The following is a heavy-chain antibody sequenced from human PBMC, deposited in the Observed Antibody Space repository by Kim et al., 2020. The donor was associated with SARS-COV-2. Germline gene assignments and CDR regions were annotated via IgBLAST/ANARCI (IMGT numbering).Heavy chain of an antibody. J-gene: IGHJ4*01. CDR1: GGSFSGYY. CDR3: ARGRGLVTMVRGVIDY. D-gene: IGHD3-10*01. CDR2: INHSGST. Sequence: SETLSLTCAVYGGSFSGYYWSWIRQPPGKGLEWIGEINHSGSTNYNPSLKSRVTISVDTSKNQFSLKLSSVTTADTAGYYCARGRGLVTMVRGVIDYWG. V-gene: IGHV4-34*01.